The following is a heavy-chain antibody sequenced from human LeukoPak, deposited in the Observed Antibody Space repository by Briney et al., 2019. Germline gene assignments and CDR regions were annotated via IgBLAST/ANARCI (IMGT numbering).Heavy chain of an antibody. CDR1: GYSFTSYD. D-gene: IGHD3-22*01. CDR3: ACRVYYDSSGYYYES. CDR2: INTNTGNP. V-gene: IGHV7-4-1*02. Sequence: GASVNVSCKASGYSFTSYDINWVRQATGQGLEWMGWINTNTGNPTYAQGFTGRFVFSLDTSVSTAYLQISSLKAEDTAVYYCACRVYYDSSGYYYESWGQGTLVTVSS. J-gene: IGHJ4*02.